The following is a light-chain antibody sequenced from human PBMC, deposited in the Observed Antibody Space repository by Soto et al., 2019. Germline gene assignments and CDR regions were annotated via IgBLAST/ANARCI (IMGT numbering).Light chain of an antibody. CDR1: QSVTSGY. CDR2: GSS. V-gene: IGKV3-20*01. Sequence: EIVLTQCPGTLCLSPVESATLSCRASQSVTSGYLAWDQQKPGQAPRLPLYGSSSGATGIPDRFSGSGSWTDLTLTISRLEPEVFAVYYCQQYGSSPSSTFGQGTRLEIK. CDR3: QQYGSSPSST. J-gene: IGKJ5*01.